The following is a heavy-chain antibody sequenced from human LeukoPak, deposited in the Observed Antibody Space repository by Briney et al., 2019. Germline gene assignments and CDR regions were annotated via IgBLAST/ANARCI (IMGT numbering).Heavy chain of an antibody. Sequence: GGSLRLSCAASGFTFSSYSMHWVRQAPGKGLEWVSSISYCSSYIYYADSVKGRFTISRDNAKNSMYLQMNSLRAEDTAVDYCARDRVGATRVVGYWGQGTLVTVSS. V-gene: IGHV3-21*01. CDR2: ISYCSSYI. CDR3: ARDRVGATRVVGY. J-gene: IGHJ4*02. CDR1: GFTFSSYS. D-gene: IGHD1-26*01.